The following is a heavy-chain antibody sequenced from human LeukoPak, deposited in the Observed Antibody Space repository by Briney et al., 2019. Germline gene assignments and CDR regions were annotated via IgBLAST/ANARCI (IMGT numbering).Heavy chain of an antibody. D-gene: IGHD6-6*01. CDR3: ARSYSSSSNFDY. V-gene: IGHV1-2*02. Sequence: ASVKVSCKSSGYIFTDHFIHWVRQAPGQGLEWMGWINPNSGGTNNAQKFQGRVTMTGDTSIRTAYMELRRLRSDDTAVYYCARSYSSSSNFDYWGQGTLVTVSS. CDR2: INPNSGGT. J-gene: IGHJ4*02. CDR1: GYIFTDHF.